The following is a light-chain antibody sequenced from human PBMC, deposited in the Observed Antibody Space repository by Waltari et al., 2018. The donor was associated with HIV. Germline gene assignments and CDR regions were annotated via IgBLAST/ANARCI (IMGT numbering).Light chain of an antibody. Sequence: QSALTQPASVSGSFGQSITISCTGTSSDVGSYNLVSWYQHPPGKAPKLIIYEVNKRPSGVSNRFSGSKSGNTASLTVSGLQAEDEADYYCCSYAGSSIPFGGGTKLTVL. CDR2: EVN. CDR3: CSYAGSSIP. CDR1: SSDVGSYNL. V-gene: IGLV2-23*02. J-gene: IGLJ2*01.